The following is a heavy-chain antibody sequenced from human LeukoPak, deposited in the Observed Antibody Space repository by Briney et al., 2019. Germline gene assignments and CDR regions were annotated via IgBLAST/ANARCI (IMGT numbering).Heavy chain of an antibody. V-gene: IGHV3-23*01. CDR1: GFTFTRFN. CDR3: AKDRGFGEYFPFFY. Sequence: GGSLRLSCAASGFTFTRFNMNWVRQTPEKGLEWVSAISGSGGSTYYADSVKGRFTISRDNSKNTLYLQMNSLRAEDTAVYYCAKDRGFGEYFPFFYWGQGTLVTVSS. J-gene: IGHJ4*02. CDR2: ISGSGGST. D-gene: IGHD3-10*01.